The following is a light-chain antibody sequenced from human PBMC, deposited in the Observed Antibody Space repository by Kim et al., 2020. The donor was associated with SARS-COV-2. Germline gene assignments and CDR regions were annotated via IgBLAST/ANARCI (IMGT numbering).Light chain of an antibody. V-gene: IGLV2-14*03. CDR3: SSSTTSNTLI. CDR2: DVN. CDR1: NSDIGGYNY. Sequence: GQSIHNFCIGSNSDIGGYNYVSWYQQHPNKAPKLLIYDVNKRPSGVSNRFSRSKSGNTAPLTISGLQAEDEADYYCSSSTTSNTLIFGGGTQLTVL. J-gene: IGLJ2*01.